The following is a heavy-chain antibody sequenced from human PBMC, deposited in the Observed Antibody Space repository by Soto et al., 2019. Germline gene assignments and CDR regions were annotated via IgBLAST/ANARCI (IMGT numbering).Heavy chain of an antibody. D-gene: IGHD3-3*01. CDR3: ARGFTILGVVIMEYYYGMDV. CDR2: INHSGST. V-gene: IGHV4-34*01. Sequence: SETLSLTCAVYGGSFSGYYWSWIRQPPGKGLEWIGEINHSGSTNYNPSLKSRVTISVDTSKNQFSLKLSSVTAADTAVYYCARGFTILGVVIMEYYYGMDVWGQGTTVTVAS. J-gene: IGHJ6*02. CDR1: GGSFSGYY.